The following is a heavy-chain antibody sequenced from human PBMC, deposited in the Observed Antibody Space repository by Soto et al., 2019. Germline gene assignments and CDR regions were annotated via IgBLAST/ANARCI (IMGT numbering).Heavy chain of an antibody. J-gene: IGHJ5*02. CDR1: GDSIRSGGHY. D-gene: IGHD3-22*01. CDR2: MYYSGST. Sequence: PSETLSLTCTVSGDSIRSGGHYWSWIRQHPGKGLEWIGYMYYSGSTRYNPSLGSRVTFSVDASKNQFSLNLSSVTAADTAVYYCARGFYDTGGYSSPFDIWGQGILVTVSS. CDR3: ARGFYDTGGYSSPFDI. V-gene: IGHV4-31*03.